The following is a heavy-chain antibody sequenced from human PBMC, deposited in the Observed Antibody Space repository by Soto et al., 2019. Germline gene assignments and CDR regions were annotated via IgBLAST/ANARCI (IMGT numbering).Heavy chain of an antibody. J-gene: IGHJ4*02. V-gene: IGHV4-31*03. CDR1: GVSIRSGGYY. Sequence: SETLSLTCTGSGVSIRSGGYYWSWIRRHPGKGLEWIGYIYYNGSPYYNPSLKSRVTISVDPSKNRFSLDLNSVTAADTAVYYCARKNQYSSGSYYFEFWGQGALGTV. CDR2: IYYNGSP. CDR3: ARKNQYSSGSYYFEF. D-gene: IGHD6-19*01.